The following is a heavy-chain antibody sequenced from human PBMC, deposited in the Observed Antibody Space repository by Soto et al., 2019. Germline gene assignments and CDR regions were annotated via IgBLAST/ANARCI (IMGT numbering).Heavy chain of an antibody. CDR3: ASSHAGAHITAAVH. J-gene: IGHJ4*02. Sequence: SETLSLTCAVSGGSISSGGYSWSWIRQPPGKGLEWIGYIYHSGSTYYKTSLKNRVNKSVDRSKNQFSLKLSSVTAADSAVYYCASSHAGAHITAAVHWGQGTLVTVSS. CDR1: GGSISSGGYS. CDR2: IYHSGST. V-gene: IGHV4-30-2*01. D-gene: IGHD6-13*01.